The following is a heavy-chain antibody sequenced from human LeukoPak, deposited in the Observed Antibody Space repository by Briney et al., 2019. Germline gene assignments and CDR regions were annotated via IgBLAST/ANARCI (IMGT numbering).Heavy chain of an antibody. Sequence: ASVKVSCKASGFTFTSSAMQWVRQARGQRLEWIGWIVVGSGNTNYAQKFQERVTITRDMSTSTAYMELSSLRSEDTAVYYCAASDSSSWFRTFDYWGQGTLVTVSS. CDR2: IVVGSGNT. CDR3: AASDSSSWFRTFDY. V-gene: IGHV1-58*02. D-gene: IGHD6-13*01. CDR1: GFTFTSSA. J-gene: IGHJ4*02.